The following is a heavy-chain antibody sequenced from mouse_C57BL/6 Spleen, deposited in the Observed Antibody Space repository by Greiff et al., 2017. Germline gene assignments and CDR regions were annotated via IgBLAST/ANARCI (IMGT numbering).Heavy chain of an antibody. CDR2: INPYNGGT. CDR3: ARGEWGD. CDR1: GYTFTDYY. V-gene: IGHV1-19*01. J-gene: IGHJ2*01. Sequence: VQLQQSGPVLVKPGASVKMSCKASGYTFTDYYMNWVKQSHGKSLEWIGVINPYNGGTSYNQQFKGKATLTVDKSSSTAYMELNSLTAEDSAVYYCARGEWGDWGQGTTLTVSS. D-gene: IGHD1-3*01.